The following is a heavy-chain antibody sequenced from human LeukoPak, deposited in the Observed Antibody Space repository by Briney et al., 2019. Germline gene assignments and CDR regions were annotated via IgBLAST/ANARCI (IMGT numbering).Heavy chain of an antibody. J-gene: IGHJ4*02. Sequence: GGSLRLSCAASGFTFSSHPMHWVRQAPGKGLDWVAVTSYDETHKYYADSVKGRFTISRDNSKNTLYLQMNSLRAEDTAVYYCAKAAAWDFDYWGQGTLVTVSS. V-gene: IGHV3-30*04. CDR1: GFTFSSHP. CDR3: AKAAAWDFDY. CDR2: TSYDETHK. D-gene: IGHD2-2*01.